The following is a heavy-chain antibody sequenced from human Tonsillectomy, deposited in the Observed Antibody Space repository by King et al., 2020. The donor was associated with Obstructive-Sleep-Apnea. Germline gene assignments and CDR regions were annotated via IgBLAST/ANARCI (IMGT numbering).Heavy chain of an antibody. CDR2: NYYSGST. CDR3: ARDGDTYYFDY. CDR1: GGSISSSNYY. Sequence: QLQESGPGLVKPSETLSLTCTVSGGSISSSNYYWGWIRQPPGKGLEWIGSNYYSGSTYYNPSLKSRVTISLDTSKNQFSLKLSSVTAADTAVYYCARDGDTYYFDYWGQGSLVTVSS. V-gene: IGHV4-39*07. D-gene: IGHD5-18*01. J-gene: IGHJ4*02.